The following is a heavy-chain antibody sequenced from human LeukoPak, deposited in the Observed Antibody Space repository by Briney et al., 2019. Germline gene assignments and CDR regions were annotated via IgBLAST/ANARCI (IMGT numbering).Heavy chain of an antibody. CDR2: IKQDGNEK. D-gene: IGHD2-21*02. CDR1: GFTFTSHW. Sequence: GGSLRLSCGASGFTFTSHWMSWVRQAPGKGLEWVANIKQDGNEKYYVESVKGRFIISRDNAKNSLYLQMNSLRAEDTAIYYCARVRLVVTAADYWGQGTLVTVSS. CDR3: ARVRLVVTAADY. J-gene: IGHJ4*02. V-gene: IGHV3-7*03.